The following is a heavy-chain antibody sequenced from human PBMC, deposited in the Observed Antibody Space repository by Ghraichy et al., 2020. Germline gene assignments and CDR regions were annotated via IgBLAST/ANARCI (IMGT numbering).Heavy chain of an antibody. CDR1: GFTFSNYD. CDR3: ARRSTSGFFDL. CDR2: IGTAGDT. V-gene: IGHV3-13*01. D-gene: IGHD1-26*01. J-gene: IGHJ4*02. Sequence: LSLPCAASGFTFSNYDIHWVRQVTGKSLEWVSFIGTAGDTDYSGSAEGRFTVSRDNARDSLYLQMYSLGTEDTAVYYCARRSTSGFFDLWGQGSLVTVSS.